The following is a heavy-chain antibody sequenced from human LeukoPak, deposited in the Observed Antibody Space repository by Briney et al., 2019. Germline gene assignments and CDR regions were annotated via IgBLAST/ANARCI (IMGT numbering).Heavy chain of an antibody. CDR3: ARFSSLIDY. CDR2: IYYSGST. D-gene: IGHD2-15*01. CDR1: GGTISSYY. Sequence: PSETLSLTCTVSGGTISSYYWSWIRQPPGQGLEWIGYIYYSGSTNYNPSLKSRVTISVDTSKNQFSLKLSSATAADTAVYYCARFSSLIDYWGQGTLVTVSS. J-gene: IGHJ4*02. V-gene: IGHV4-59*01.